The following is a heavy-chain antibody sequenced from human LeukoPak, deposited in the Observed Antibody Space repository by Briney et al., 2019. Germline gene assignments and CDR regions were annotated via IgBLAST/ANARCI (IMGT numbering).Heavy chain of an antibody. CDR1: GISLSNYA. J-gene: IGHJ4*02. CDR3: AKRGVVIRGILVIGYHQEAYHYDF. Sequence: GGSLRLSCVVSGISLSNYAMTWVRQAPGKGLEWVSYISERGGSTTYADSVKGRFTISRDTSLNTLYLQMNNLRGEDTAVYFCAKRGVVIRGILVIGYHQEAYHYDFWGQGVLVSVSS. V-gene: IGHV3-23*01. D-gene: IGHD3-10*01. CDR2: ISERGGST.